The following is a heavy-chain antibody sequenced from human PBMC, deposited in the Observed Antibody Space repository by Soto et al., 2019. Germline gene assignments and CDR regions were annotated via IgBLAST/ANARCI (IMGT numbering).Heavy chain of an antibody. J-gene: IGHJ4*02. CDR1: GFTFSSYA. D-gene: IGHD3-3*01. CDR2: ISGSGGST. V-gene: IGHV3-23*01. Sequence: PGGSLRLSCAASGFTFSSYAMSWVRQAPGKGLEWVSAISGSGGSTYYADSVKGRFTISRDNSKNTLYLQMNSLRAEDTAVYYCEAGGSGYSHFDYWGQGTLVTVSS. CDR3: EAGGSGYSHFDY.